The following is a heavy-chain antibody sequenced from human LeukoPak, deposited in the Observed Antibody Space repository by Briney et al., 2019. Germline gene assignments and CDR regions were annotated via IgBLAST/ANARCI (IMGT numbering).Heavy chain of an antibody. Sequence: GGSLRLSCAASGFTFSSYSMNWVRQAPGKGLEWVSSISSSISYTYYADSVKGRFTISRDNAKNSLYLQMNSLRAEDTAVYYCARDAMLGYSSITSCYHSYYMDVRGKGATVTVSS. CDR1: GFTFSSYS. V-gene: IGHV3-21*01. J-gene: IGHJ6*03. CDR3: ARDAMLGYSSITSCYHSYYMDV. D-gene: IGHD2-2*01. CDR2: ISSSISYT.